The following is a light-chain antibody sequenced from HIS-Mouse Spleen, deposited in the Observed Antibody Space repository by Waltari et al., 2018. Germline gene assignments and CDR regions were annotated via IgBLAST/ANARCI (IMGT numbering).Light chain of an antibody. CDR3: SSYTSSSFNVV. V-gene: IGLV2-14*03. CDR1: SSDVGGYNY. Sequence: QSALTQPASVSGSPGQSITISCTGTSSDVGGYNYVYWYQQPPGKAPKLMIYDVSNRPSGVSNRFSGSKSGNTASLTISGLQAEDEADYYCSSYTSSSFNVVFGGGTKLTVL. CDR2: DVS. J-gene: IGLJ2*01.